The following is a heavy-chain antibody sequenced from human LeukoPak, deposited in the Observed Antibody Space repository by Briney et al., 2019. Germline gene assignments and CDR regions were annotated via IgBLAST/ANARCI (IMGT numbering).Heavy chain of an antibody. CDR2: IYYSGST. V-gene: IGHV4-61*01. Sequence: TSETLSLTCTVSGGSVSSGSYYWSWIRQPPGKGLEWIGYIYYSGSTNYNPSLKSRVTISVDTSKNQFSLKLSSVTAADTAVYYCARGEYGGADYWGQGALVTVSS. CDR1: GGSVSSGSYY. CDR3: ARGEYGGADY. J-gene: IGHJ4*02. D-gene: IGHD3-16*01.